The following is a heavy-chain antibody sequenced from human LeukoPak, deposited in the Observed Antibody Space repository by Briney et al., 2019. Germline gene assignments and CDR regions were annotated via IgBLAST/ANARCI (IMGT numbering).Heavy chain of an antibody. D-gene: IGHD6-13*01. CDR1: GYSFTSYW. CDR2: IYSGDSET. J-gene: IGHJ4*02. V-gene: IGHV5-51*01. CDR3: ARPLPSGIAAAGFDY. Sequence: GESLNISCKGSGYSFTSYWIGWVRQMRGKGLEWMGIIYSGDSETRYSPSFQGQVTISADQSITTAYLQWSSLKASDTAMYYCARPLPSGIAAAGFDYWGQGTLVTVSS.